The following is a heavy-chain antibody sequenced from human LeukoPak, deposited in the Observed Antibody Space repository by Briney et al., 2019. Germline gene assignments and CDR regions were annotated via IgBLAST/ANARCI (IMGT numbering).Heavy chain of an antibody. J-gene: IGHJ3*02. Sequence: GGSLRLSCAASGFTFSSYAMSWVRQAPGKGLEWVSAISGSGGSTYYADSVKGRFTISRDNSKNTLYLQMNSLRAEDTAVYYCARDRRSYDILTGYYDDAFDIWGQGTMATVSS. CDR1: GFTFSSYA. CDR2: ISGSGGST. D-gene: IGHD3-9*01. CDR3: ARDRRSYDILTGYYDDAFDI. V-gene: IGHV3-23*01.